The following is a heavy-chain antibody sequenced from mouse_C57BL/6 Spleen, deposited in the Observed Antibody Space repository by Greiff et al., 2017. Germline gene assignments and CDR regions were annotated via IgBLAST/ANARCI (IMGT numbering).Heavy chain of an antibody. Sequence: EVQLQQSGPVLVKPGASVKMSCKASGYTFTDYYMNWVKQSHGKSLEWIGVINPYHGGTSYNQKFKGKATLTVDKSSSTAYMELNSLTSEDSAVYYCARTLTGPDWYFDVWGTGTTVTVSS. CDR3: ARTLTGPDWYFDV. D-gene: IGHD4-1*01. CDR2: INPYHGGT. V-gene: IGHV1-19*01. CDR1: GYTFTDYY. J-gene: IGHJ1*03.